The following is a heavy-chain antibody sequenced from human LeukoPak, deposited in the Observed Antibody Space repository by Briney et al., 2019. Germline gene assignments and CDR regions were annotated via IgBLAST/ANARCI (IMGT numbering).Heavy chain of an antibody. Sequence: GGSLTLSCGASGFTVTSNYMTWLRQSARRGLDWVSNIYRGDGTYYADSVTGRFTISRDDSKNTVYLQMSSLKVEDTAVYYCVKVAKYGGKRALDYWGQGTLVTVSS. CDR3: VKVAKYGGKRALDY. CDR2: IYRGDGT. CDR1: GFTVTSNY. D-gene: IGHD4-23*01. J-gene: IGHJ4*02. V-gene: IGHV3-66*01.